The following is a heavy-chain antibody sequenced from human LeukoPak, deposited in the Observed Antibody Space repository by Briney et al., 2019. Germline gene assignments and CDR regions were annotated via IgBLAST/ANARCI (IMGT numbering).Heavy chain of an antibody. J-gene: IGHJ4*02. Sequence: GGSLRLSCAASGFTFSSYAMHWVRQAPGKGLEWVAVISYDGSNKYYADSVKGRFTISRDNSKNTLYLQMNSLRAEDTAVYYCAKDRNSGQFDYWGQGTLVTVSS. CDR2: ISYDGSNK. D-gene: IGHD6-25*01. V-gene: IGHV3-30-3*02. CDR1: GFTFSSYA. CDR3: AKDRNSGQFDY.